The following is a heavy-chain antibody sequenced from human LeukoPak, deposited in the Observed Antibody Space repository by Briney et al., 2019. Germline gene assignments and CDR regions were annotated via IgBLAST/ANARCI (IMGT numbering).Heavy chain of an antibody. Sequence: GGSLRLSCAASGFAFSSYAMSWVRQAPGKGLEWVSAISGSGGSTYYADSVKGRFTISRDNSKNTLYLQMNSLRAEDTAVYYCARVSGYPGFFTPVSLDVWGQGTTVTVSS. CDR2: ISGSGGST. CDR3: ARVSGYPGFFTPVSLDV. V-gene: IGHV3-23*01. D-gene: IGHD3-3*01. CDR1: GFAFSSYA. J-gene: IGHJ6*02.